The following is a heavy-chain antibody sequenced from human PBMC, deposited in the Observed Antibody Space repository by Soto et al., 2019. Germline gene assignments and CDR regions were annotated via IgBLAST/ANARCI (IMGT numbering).Heavy chain of an antibody. D-gene: IGHD3-10*01. CDR1: GYTFTSYG. J-gene: IGHJ6*02. V-gene: IGHV1-18*04. Sequence: ASVKVSCKASGYTFTSYGISGVRQAPGQGLEWMGWISAYNGNTNYAQKLQGRVTMTTDTSTSTAYMELRSLRSDDTAVYYCARDRLVRGVITNYYYYGMDVWGQGTTVTVSS. CDR3: ARDRLVRGVITNYYYYGMDV. CDR2: ISAYNGNT.